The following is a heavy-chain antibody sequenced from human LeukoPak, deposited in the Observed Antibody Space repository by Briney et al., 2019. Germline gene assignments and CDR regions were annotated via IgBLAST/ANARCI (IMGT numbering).Heavy chain of an antibody. D-gene: IGHD3-10*01. CDR2: IYTSGST. V-gene: IGHV4-61*02. J-gene: IGHJ6*03. CDR1: GDSISSGSYY. Sequence: SETLSLTCTVSGDSISSGSYYWSWIRQPAGKGLEWIGRIYTSGSTNYNPSLKSRVTISVDTSKNQFSLKLSSVTAADTAVYYCARRPYYGSGSYYFHYYYMDVWGKGTTVTISS. CDR3: ARRPYYGSGSYYFHYYYMDV.